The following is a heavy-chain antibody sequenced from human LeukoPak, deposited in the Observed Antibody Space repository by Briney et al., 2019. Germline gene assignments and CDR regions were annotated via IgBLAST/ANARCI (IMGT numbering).Heavy chain of an antibody. CDR2: IRSKANSYAT. D-gene: IGHD6-19*01. Sequence: PGGSLRLSCAASGFNFSGSAMHWVRQASGKGLEWVGRIRSKANSYATAYAASVKGRFTISRDDSKNTAYLQMNSLKTEDTAVYYCTRLGIAVAGTGYYYMDVWGKGTTVTVSS. J-gene: IGHJ6*03. V-gene: IGHV3-73*01. CDR3: TRLGIAVAGTGYYYMDV. CDR1: GFNFSGSA.